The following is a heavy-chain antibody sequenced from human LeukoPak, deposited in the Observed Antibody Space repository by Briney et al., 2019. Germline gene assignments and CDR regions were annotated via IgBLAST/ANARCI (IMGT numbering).Heavy chain of an antibody. CDR1: GGSISSSSYY. D-gene: IGHD5-12*01. CDR3: ARWWLRLTLFDY. CDR2: IYYSGST. J-gene: IGHJ4*02. V-gene: IGHV4-39*01. Sequence: SETLSLTSTVSGGSISSSSYYWGWIRQPPGKGLEWIGSIYYSGSTYYNPSLKSRVTISVDTSKNQFSLKLSSVTAADTAVYYCARWWLRLTLFDYWGQGTLVTVSS.